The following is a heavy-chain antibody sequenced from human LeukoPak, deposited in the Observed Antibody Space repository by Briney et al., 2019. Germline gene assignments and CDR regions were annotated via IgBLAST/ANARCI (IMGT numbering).Heavy chain of an antibody. D-gene: IGHD4-17*01. CDR3: AKDIYGDYGGLDY. Sequence: GGSLRLSCAASGFTFSTFAMIWVRQAPGKGLEWVSAISGSGRDTYYADSVKGRFTISRDNTKNTLYLQMNSLRAEDTAVYYCAKDIYGDYGGLDYWGQGTLVTVSS. CDR1: GFTFSTFA. J-gene: IGHJ4*02. V-gene: IGHV3-23*01. CDR2: ISGSGRDT.